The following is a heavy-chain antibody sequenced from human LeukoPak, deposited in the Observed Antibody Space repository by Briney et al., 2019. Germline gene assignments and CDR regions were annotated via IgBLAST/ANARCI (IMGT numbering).Heavy chain of an antibody. CDR2: ISGSGGST. J-gene: IGHJ4*02. V-gene: IGHV3-23*01. CDR3: ARRAHYYDSSGYYFDY. D-gene: IGHD3-22*01. Sequence: PGGSLRLSCAASGFTFSSYAMRWVRQAPGKGLEWVSAISGSGGSTYYADSVKGRFTISRDNSKNTLYLQMNSLRAEDTAVYYCARRAHYYDSSGYYFDYWGQGTLVTVSS. CDR1: GFTFSSYA.